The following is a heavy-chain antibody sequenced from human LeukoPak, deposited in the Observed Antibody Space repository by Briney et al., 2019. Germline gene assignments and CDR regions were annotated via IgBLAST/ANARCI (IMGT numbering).Heavy chain of an antibody. CDR1: GYTFTSYD. CDR3: ARGSRDYNDAFDI. J-gene: IGHJ3*02. CDR2: MNPNSGNT. D-gene: IGHD5-24*01. V-gene: IGHV1-8*01. Sequence: ASVKVSCKASGYTFTSYDINWVRQATGQGLEWMGWMNPNSGNTGYAQKFQGRVTMTRNTSISTAYMELSSLRPEDTAVYYCARGSRDYNDAFDIWGQGTMVTVSS.